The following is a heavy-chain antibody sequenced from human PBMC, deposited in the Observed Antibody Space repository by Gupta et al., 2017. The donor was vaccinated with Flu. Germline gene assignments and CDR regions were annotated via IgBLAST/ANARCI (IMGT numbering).Heavy chain of an antibody. Sequence: QVQLVQSGAVVKKPGSSVKVSCKASGDTFGDQAVSWVRQAPGQGLEWMGVIIPIFGIADYEQNFQGRVTITADQSTSTAYLELSSLRSEDTAVYYCARQYVDSGELGYIYYYMDVWGSGTTVTVSS. D-gene: IGHD5-24*01. J-gene: IGHJ6*03. CDR1: GDTFGDQA. V-gene: IGHV1-69*17. CDR3: ARQYVDSGELGYIYYYMDV. CDR2: IIPIFGIA.